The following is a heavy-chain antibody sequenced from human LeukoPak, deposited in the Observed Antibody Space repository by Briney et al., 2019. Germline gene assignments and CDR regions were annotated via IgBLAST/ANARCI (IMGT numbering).Heavy chain of an antibody. Sequence: QSGGSLRLSCAASGFTFNSHVMIWVRQAPGEGLEWVSGISVSGGSPYYADSVKGRFTISRDNSKNTLYLQMNSLRVEDTAVYYCAKGSPRGYYGSGTYLFYFNYWGQGTLVTVSS. J-gene: IGHJ4*02. D-gene: IGHD3-10*01. CDR3: AKGSPRGYYGSGTYLFYFNY. CDR2: ISVSGGSP. V-gene: IGHV3-23*01. CDR1: GFTFNSHV.